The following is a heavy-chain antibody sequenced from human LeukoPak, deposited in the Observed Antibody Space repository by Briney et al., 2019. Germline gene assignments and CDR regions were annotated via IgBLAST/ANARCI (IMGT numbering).Heavy chain of an antibody. CDR3: ARVPRDGYNFRRGDWFDP. Sequence: SETLSLTCTVSGVSISSYYWSWIRQPPGKGLEWIGYIYYSGSTNYNPSPKSRVTLSVDTSKNQFSLKLSSVTAADTAVYYCARVPRDGYNFRRGDWFDPWGQGTLVTVSS. D-gene: IGHD5-24*01. CDR2: IYYSGST. J-gene: IGHJ5*02. CDR1: GVSISSYY. V-gene: IGHV4-59*01.